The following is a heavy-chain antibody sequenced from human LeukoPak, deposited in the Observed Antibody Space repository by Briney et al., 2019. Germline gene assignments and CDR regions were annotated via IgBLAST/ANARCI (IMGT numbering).Heavy chain of an antibody. CDR1: GGSISSYY. J-gene: IGHJ4*02. D-gene: IGHD3-10*01. V-gene: IGHV4-59*08. CDR2: IYNSGST. Sequence: PSETLSLTCTVSGGSISSYYWSWIRQPPGKGLEWIGNIYNSGSTYYKPSLKSRVTISVDTSKNQFSLRLSSVIAADTAVYYCARHGSGTYYTVLDFWGQGTLVTVSS. CDR3: ARHGSGTYYTVLDF.